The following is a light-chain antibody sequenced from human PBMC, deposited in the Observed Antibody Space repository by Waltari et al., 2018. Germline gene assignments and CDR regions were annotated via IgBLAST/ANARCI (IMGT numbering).Light chain of an antibody. Sequence: QSVLTQQPSVSAAPGQRVTISCTGSRSNIGAVYHVHWSQHLPGTTPNLLIYGNSNRPSGVPDRFSGSKSGTSASLAITGLQAEDEADYYCQSYDSSLSAHVIFGGGTKLTVL. CDR2: GNS. CDR3: QSYDSSLSAHVI. J-gene: IGLJ2*01. V-gene: IGLV1-40*01. CDR1: RSNIGAVYH.